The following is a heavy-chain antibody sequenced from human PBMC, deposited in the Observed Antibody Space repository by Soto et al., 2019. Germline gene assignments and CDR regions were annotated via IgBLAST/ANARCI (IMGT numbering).Heavy chain of an antibody. V-gene: IGHV1-18*01. J-gene: IGHJ3*02. CDR1: GYPFTHYG. Sequence: ASVKVSFKSSGYPFTHYGITWIRQAPGQGLEWMGWISPFNGNTNYGQTLQGRVTLTTDTSTSTVFMELRSLTSDDTAVYYCASYPARTVDTAMVNTAFDIWGQGTTVTVSS. CDR3: ASYPARTVDTAMVNTAFDI. CDR2: ISPFNGNT. D-gene: IGHD5-18*01.